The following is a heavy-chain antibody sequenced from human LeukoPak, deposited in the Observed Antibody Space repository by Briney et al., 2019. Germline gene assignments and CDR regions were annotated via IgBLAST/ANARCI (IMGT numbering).Heavy chain of an antibody. V-gene: IGHV3-48*03. CDR2: ISSSGSTI. Sequence: GGSLRLSCAASGFTFSSYEMNWVRQAPGKGLEWVSYISSSGSTIYYADSVKGRFTISRDNAKNSLYLQMNSLRAEDTAVYYCARSEGENQLPENYFDYWGQGTLVTVSS. CDR3: ARSEGENQLPENYFDY. J-gene: IGHJ4*02. CDR1: GFTFSSYE. D-gene: IGHD2-2*01.